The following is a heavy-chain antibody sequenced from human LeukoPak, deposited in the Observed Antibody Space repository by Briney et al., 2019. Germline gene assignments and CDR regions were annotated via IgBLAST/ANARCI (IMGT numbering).Heavy chain of an antibody. V-gene: IGHV3-7*01. D-gene: IGHD2-21*01. Sequence: GGSLRLSCAASGFTFSGYWMNWVRQAPGKGLEWVANIKQDGSQKYYVDSVKGRFTISRDNAKNSLYLQVNSLRAEDTAVYYCARGIDPTPNDVFDVWGPGTMVTVSS. CDR2: IKQDGSQK. CDR1: GFTFSGYW. J-gene: IGHJ3*01. CDR3: ARGIDPTPNDVFDV.